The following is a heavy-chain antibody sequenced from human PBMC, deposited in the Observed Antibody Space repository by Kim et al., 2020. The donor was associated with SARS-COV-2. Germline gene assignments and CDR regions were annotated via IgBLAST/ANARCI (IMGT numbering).Heavy chain of an antibody. CDR2: ISAYNGNT. D-gene: IGHD3-9*01. CDR3: ARRGKGPELRYFDWLWSGDDY. J-gene: IGHJ4*02. Sequence: ASVKVSCKASGYTFTSYGISWVRQAPGQGLEWMGWISAYNGNTNYAQKLQGRVTMTTDTSTSTAYMELRSLRSDDTAVYYCARRGKGPELRYFDWLWSGDDYWGQGTLVTVSS. V-gene: IGHV1-18*04. CDR1: GYTFTSYG.